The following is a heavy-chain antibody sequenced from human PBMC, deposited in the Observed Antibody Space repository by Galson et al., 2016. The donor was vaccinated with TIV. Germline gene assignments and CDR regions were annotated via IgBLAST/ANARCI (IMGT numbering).Heavy chain of an antibody. CDR2: IIPIFRTP. CDR3: TSPSWGLTDWHLKFDY. D-gene: IGHD3-9*01. CDR1: GGTFSSFA. J-gene: IGHJ4*02. Sequence: SVKVSCKASGGTFSSFAINWVRQAPGQGLQWVGGIIPIFRTPKYARRFQGRVTVTADESTSTAYMELSSLRSDDTAVYYCTSPSWGLTDWHLKFDYWGQGTLVTVSS. V-gene: IGHV1-69*13.